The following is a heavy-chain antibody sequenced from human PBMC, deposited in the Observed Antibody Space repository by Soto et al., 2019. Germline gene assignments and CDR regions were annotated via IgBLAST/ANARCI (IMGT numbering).Heavy chain of an antibody. Sequence: QVQLVQSGAEVKKPGSSVKVSCKASGGTFSSYAISWVRQAPGQGLEWMGGIIPIFGTANYAQKFQGRVTITADESTSRAYMELSSLRSEDTAVYYCATYGNYYGSGSYLGAFDIWGQGTMVTVSS. V-gene: IGHV1-69*01. D-gene: IGHD3-10*01. CDR2: IIPIFGTA. CDR1: GGTFSSYA. J-gene: IGHJ3*02. CDR3: ATYGNYYGSGSYLGAFDI.